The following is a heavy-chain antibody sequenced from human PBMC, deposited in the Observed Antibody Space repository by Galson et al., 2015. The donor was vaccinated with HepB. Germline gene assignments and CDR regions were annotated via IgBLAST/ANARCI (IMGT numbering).Heavy chain of an antibody. J-gene: IGHJ4*02. CDR1: GFTFSSYS. CDR3: ARALSSAGTGF. Sequence: SLRLSCAASGFTFSSYSMNWVRQAPGKGLEWVSSITSSSSYIYYADSVRGRFTISRDNANNSLYLQMNSLRADDTAVYYCARALSSAGTGFWGQGTLVIVSS. D-gene: IGHD6-19*01. CDR2: ITSSSSYI. V-gene: IGHV3-21*01.